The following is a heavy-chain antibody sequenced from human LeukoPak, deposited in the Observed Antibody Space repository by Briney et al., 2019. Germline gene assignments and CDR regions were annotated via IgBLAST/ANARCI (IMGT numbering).Heavy chain of an antibody. V-gene: IGHV1-18*04. CDR2: ISAYNGNT. Sequence: ASVKVSCKASGYTFTSYGISWVRQAPGQGLEWMGWISAYNGNTNYAQKLQGRVTMTTDTSTSTAYMELRSLRSADTAVYYCARLPYDYVWGSYRYTLDYWGQGTLVTVSS. CDR3: ARLPYDYVWGSYRYTLDY. J-gene: IGHJ4*02. CDR1: GYTFTSYG. D-gene: IGHD3-16*02.